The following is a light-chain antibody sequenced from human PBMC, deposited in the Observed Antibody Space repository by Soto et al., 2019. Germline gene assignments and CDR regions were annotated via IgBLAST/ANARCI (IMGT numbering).Light chain of an antibody. CDR1: QSITRV. Sequence: DIQMTQSPSSLSASIGDRVTITCRASQSITRVLGWYQQKPGEAPKLLIYDATGLHSGVSSRFSGSGSGTDFTLTINNLQPEDFATYYCQQSFLNPWTFGQGTEVGLK. J-gene: IGKJ1*01. CDR2: DAT. CDR3: QQSFLNPWT. V-gene: IGKV1-39*01.